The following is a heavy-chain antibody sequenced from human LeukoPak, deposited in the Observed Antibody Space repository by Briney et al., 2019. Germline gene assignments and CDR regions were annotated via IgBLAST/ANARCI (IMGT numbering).Heavy chain of an antibody. V-gene: IGHV3-7*04. J-gene: IGHJ4*02. Sequence: GGSLRLSCAASGFTFSSYWTSWVRQAPGKGLEWVANIKQDGSEKYYVDSVKGRFTISRDNAKNSLYLQMNSLRAEDTAVYYCARGNTIFGVVTFDYWGQGTLVTVSS. CDR1: GFTFSSYW. CDR2: IKQDGSEK. D-gene: IGHD3-3*01. CDR3: ARGNTIFGVVTFDY.